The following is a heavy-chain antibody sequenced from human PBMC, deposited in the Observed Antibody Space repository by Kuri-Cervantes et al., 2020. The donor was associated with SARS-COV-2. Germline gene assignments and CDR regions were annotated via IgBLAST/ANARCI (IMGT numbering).Heavy chain of an antibody. Sequence: GSLRLSCTVSGGSISSSNSYWGWIRQPPGKGLEWIEIIYYNGNTYYNPSLKSRVTISVDTSKNQFSLKLNSVTAADSAVYYCARHLAGDYCDSTTCPPFFYYYYMDVWSKGTTVTVSS. CDR1: GGSISSSNSY. D-gene: IGHD2-2*01. J-gene: IGHJ6*03. CDR2: IYYNGNT. CDR3: ARHLAGDYCDSTTCPPFFYYYYMDV. V-gene: IGHV4-39*01.